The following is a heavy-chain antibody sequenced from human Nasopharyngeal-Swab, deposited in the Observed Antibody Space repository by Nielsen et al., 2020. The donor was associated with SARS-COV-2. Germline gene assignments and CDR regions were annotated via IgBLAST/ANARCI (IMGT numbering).Heavy chain of an antibody. CDR2: IYYSGST. D-gene: IGHD4-17*01. V-gene: IGHV4-61*01. J-gene: IGHJ4*02. CDR3: AREPAYGDYDY. CDR1: GGSISSSSYY. Sequence: GSLRLSCTVSGGSISSSSYYWSWIRQPPGKGLEWIGYIYYSGSTNYNPSLKSRVTISVDTSKNQFSLKLSSVTAADTAVYYCAREPAYGDYDYWGQGTLVTVSS.